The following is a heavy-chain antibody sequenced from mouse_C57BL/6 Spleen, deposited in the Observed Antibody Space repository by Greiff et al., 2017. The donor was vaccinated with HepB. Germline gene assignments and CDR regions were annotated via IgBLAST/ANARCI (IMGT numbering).Heavy chain of an antibody. V-gene: IGHV1-7*01. CDR3: AEPSITTVVAYYAMDY. CDR2: INPSSGYT. D-gene: IGHD1-1*01. Sequence: QVQLQQSGAELAKPGASVKLSCKASGYTFTSYWMHWVKQRPGQGLEWIGYINPSSGYTKYNQKFKDKATLTADKSSSTAYMQLSSLTYEDSAVYYCAEPSITTVVAYYAMDYWGQGTSVTVSS. J-gene: IGHJ4*01. CDR1: GYTFTSYW.